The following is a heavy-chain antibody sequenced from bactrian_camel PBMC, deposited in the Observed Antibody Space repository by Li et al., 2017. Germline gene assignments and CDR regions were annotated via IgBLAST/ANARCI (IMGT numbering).Heavy chain of an antibody. J-gene: IGHJ4*01. CDR2: IGASS. CDR1: GFTSRTYD. Sequence: QLVESGGDLVQPGWSLRLSCAASGFTSRTYDMAWVRQAPGKGLEWVATIGASSHYANSVKGRFTISRDNDKSALYLQLNNLKPEDTAIYYCVKQGGYWDFVDWGQGTQVTVS. V-gene: IGHV3S40*01. CDR3: VKQGGYWDFVD. D-gene: IGHD1*01.